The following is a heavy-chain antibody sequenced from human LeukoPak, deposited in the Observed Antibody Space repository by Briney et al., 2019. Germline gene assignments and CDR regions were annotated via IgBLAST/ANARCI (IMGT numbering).Heavy chain of an antibody. D-gene: IGHD4-11*01. CDR2: ISGYNGNT. CDR3: ARWMATVTTPDY. V-gene: IGHV1-18*01. CDR1: GYTFTAYG. J-gene: IGHJ4*02. Sequence: ASVKVSRKASGYTFTAYGISWVRQAPGQGLEWMGWISGYNGNTNYAQKFQGRVTMTRDTSISTAYMELSRLRSDDTAVYYCARWMATVTTPDYWGQGTLVTVSS.